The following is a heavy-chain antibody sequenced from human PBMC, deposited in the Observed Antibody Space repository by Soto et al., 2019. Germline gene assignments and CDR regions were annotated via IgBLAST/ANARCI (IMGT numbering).Heavy chain of an antibody. CDR3: ARGQRFSDWFDP. D-gene: IGHD3-3*01. CDR1: GGSISGYY. V-gene: IGHV4-4*07. CDR2: IYSSGST. J-gene: IGHJ5*02. Sequence: SETLSLTCTVTGGSISGYYWTWMRQSAGGGLEWIGRIYSSGSTNYNPSLKSRVTISLDTSMNHFSLRLSSVTAADTAVYYCARGQRFSDWFDPWGQGTLVTVSS.